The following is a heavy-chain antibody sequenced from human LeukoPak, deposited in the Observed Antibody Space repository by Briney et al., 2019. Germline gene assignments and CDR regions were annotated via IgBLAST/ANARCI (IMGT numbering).Heavy chain of an antibody. J-gene: IGHJ6*03. CDR2: IYTSGNT. CDR3: ARVVRFLEWSRDYYYYYYMDV. D-gene: IGHD3-3*01. Sequence: SETQSLTCTVSGGSISSDYWSWNRQPAGKGLEWIGRIYTSGNTNYNPSLKSRVTISVDRSKNQFSLKLSSVTAADTAVYYCARVVRFLEWSRDYYYYYYMDVWGKGTTVTVSS. CDR1: GGSISSDY. V-gene: IGHV4-4*07.